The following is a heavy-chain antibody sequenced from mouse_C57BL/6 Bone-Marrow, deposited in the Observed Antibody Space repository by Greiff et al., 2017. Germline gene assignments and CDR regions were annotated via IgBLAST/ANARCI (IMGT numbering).Heavy chain of an antibody. CDR3: ASQDALRPWFAY. D-gene: IGHD1-1*01. J-gene: IGHJ3*01. CDR1: GYTFTDYN. V-gene: IGHV1-22*01. Sequence: EVHLVESGPELVKPGASVKMSCKASGYTFTDYNMHWVKQSHGKSLEWIGYINPNNGGTSYNQKFKGKATLTVNKSSSTAYMELLSLTSADSAVYYCASQDALRPWFAYWGPGTLVTVSA. CDR2: INPNNGGT.